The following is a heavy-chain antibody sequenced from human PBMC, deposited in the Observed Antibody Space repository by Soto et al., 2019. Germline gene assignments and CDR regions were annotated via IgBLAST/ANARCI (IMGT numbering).Heavy chain of an antibody. CDR1: GYTFTSFG. CDR3: ARAGDDCSAAQPYAIDY. Sequence: GASVKVACKTSGYTFTSFGVSWVRQALGQGLEWMGWISGYNGKTKYAQTLQGRVTMTADTSTSTAYMELSSLRSEDTAMYYCARAGDDCSAAQPYAIDYCGQGTLLTLSS. V-gene: IGHV1-18*04. J-gene: IGHJ4*02. CDR2: ISGYNGKT. D-gene: IGHD2-15*01.